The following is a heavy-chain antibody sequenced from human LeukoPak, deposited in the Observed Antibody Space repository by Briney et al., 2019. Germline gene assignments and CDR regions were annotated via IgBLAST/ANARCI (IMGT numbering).Heavy chain of an antibody. V-gene: IGHV3-53*01. J-gene: IGHJ6*02. CDR1: GFTVSSNY. CDR3: ARDSLYYYYYGMDV. Sequence: GGSLRLSCAASGFTVSSNYMSWVRQAPGKGLEWVSVIYSGGSTYYADSVKGQFTISRDNSKNTLYLQMNSLRAEDTAVYYCARDSLYYYYYGMDVWGQGTTVTVSS. CDR2: IYSGGST.